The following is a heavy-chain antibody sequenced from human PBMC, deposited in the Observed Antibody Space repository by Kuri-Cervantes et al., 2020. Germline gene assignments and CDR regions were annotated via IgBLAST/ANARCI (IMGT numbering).Heavy chain of an antibody. V-gene: IGHV4-39*07. J-gene: IGHJ3*02. D-gene: IGHD3-10*01. Sequence: AEILSLTCTVSGGSLSSSSYYWGWIRQPPGKGLEWIGSIDYSGSTYYNPSRKSRVTISVDTSKNQFSLKLRSVTAADTAVYYCANTDQIYYGPGSLAFDIWGQGTMVTVSS. CDR3: ANTDQIYYGPGSLAFDI. CDR2: IDYSGST. CDR1: GGSLSSSSYY.